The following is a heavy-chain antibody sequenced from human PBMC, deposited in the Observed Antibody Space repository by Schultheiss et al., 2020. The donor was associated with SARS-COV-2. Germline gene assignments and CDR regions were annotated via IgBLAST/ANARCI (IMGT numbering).Heavy chain of an antibody. CDR2: IYHSGST. CDR3: ARDDSSSWPHRYDWFDP. D-gene: IGHD6-13*01. V-gene: IGHV4-39*07. Sequence: SETLSLTCTVSGGSISSGSYYWGWIRQPPGKGLEWIGEIYHSGSTNYNPSLKSRVTISVDTSKNQFSLKLSSVTAADTAVYYCARDDSSSWPHRYDWFDPWGQGTLVTVSS. CDR1: GGSISSGSYY. J-gene: IGHJ5*02.